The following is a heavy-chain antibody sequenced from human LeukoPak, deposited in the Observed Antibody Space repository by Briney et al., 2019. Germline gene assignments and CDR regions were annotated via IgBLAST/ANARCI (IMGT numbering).Heavy chain of an antibody. D-gene: IGHD3-22*01. CDR1: GFTFSNAW. V-gene: IGHV3-15*01. Sequence: GGSLRLSCAASGFTFSNAWMSWVRQAPGKGLEWVGRIKSKTDGGTTDYAAPVKGRFTISRDDSKNTLCLQMNSLKTEDTAVYYCTTDLGKYDSSGSYLRGYWGQGTLVTVSS. CDR3: TTDLGKYDSSGSYLRGY. CDR2: IKSKTDGGTT. J-gene: IGHJ4*02.